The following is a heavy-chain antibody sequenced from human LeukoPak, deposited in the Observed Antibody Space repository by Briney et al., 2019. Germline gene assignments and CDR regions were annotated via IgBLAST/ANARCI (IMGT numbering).Heavy chain of an antibody. CDR2: ISSSSSSI. CDR3: ARGGRR. V-gene: IGHV3-21*01. D-gene: IGHD6-25*01. CDR1: GFTFSDYS. J-gene: IGHJ4*02. Sequence: GGSLRLSCAASGFTFSDYSMIWVRQAPGKGLEWVSSISSSSSSIYYADSVKGRFTISRDNAENSLYLQMNSLRVEDTAVYYCARGGRRWGQGTLVTVSS.